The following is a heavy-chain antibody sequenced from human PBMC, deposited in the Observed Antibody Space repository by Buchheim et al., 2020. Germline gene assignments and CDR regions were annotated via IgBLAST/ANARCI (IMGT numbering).Heavy chain of an antibody. Sequence: QVQLVQSGAEVKKPGASVKVSCKASGYTFTSYDINWVRQATGQGLEWMGWMNPNSGNTGYAQKFQGRVTMTRNTSIRTAYMELSSLRSEDTAVYYCARGRPTVVTIFGVVIRYGMDVWGQGTT. J-gene: IGHJ6*02. CDR2: MNPNSGNT. CDR1: GYTFTSYD. D-gene: IGHD3-3*01. V-gene: IGHV1-8*01. CDR3: ARGRPTVVTIFGVVIRYGMDV.